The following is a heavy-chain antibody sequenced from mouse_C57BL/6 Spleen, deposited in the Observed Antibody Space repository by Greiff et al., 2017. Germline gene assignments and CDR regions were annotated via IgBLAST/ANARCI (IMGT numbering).Heavy chain of an antibody. CDR1: GYTFTSYW. V-gene: IGHV1-64*01. CDR3: ARSDYDYEDAMDY. CDR2: SHPNSGST. Sequence: QVQLKQPGAELVKPGASVKLSCKASGYTFTSYWMHWVKQRPGQGLEWIGMSHPNSGSTNYYEKFKSKDTLTVDKSSSTAYMQLSSMTSEDSAVYYCARSDYDYEDAMDYWGQGTSVTVSS. J-gene: IGHJ4*01. D-gene: IGHD2-4*01.